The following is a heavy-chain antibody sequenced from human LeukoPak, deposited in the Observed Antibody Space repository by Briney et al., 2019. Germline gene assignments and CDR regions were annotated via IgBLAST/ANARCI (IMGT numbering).Heavy chain of an antibody. V-gene: IGHV1-18*01. CDR3: ARAIVFSGSPTGIDY. CDR2: ISAYNGNT. D-gene: IGHD1-26*01. J-gene: IGHJ4*02. Sequence: GASVKVSCKASGYTFTSYGISWVRQAPGQGLERMGWISAYNGNTNYAQKLQGRVTMTTDTSTSTAYMELRSLRSDDTAVYYCARAIVFSGSPTGIDYWGQGTLVTVSS. CDR1: GYTFTSYG.